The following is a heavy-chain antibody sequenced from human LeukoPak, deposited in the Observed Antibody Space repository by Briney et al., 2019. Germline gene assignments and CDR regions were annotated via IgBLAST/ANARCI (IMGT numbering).Heavy chain of an antibody. J-gene: IGHJ4*02. CDR3: AKSRGATGTSFDY. Sequence: GALRLSCAASGFTFSSYAMSWVRQAPGKGLEWVSAISGSGGSTYYADSVKGRFTISRDNSKNTLYLQMNSLRAEDTAVYYCAKSRGATGTSFDYWGQGTLVTVS. CDR2: ISGSGGST. D-gene: IGHD1-26*01. CDR1: GFTFSSYA. V-gene: IGHV3-23*01.